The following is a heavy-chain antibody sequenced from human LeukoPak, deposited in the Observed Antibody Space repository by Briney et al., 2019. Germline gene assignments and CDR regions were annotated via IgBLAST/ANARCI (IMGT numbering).Heavy chain of an antibody. V-gene: IGHV4-31*03. Sequence: SETLSLTCTVSGGSISSGGYSWTWIRQHPGKGLEWIGYIYYSGSTYYNPSLKSRLTISVDTSKNQFSLNLSSVTAADTAVYYCARSQGIIMEVPAAAFDPWGQGTLVTVSS. J-gene: IGHJ5*02. CDR2: IYYSGST. D-gene: IGHD2-2*01. CDR1: GGSISSGGYS. CDR3: ARSQGIIMEVPAAAFDP.